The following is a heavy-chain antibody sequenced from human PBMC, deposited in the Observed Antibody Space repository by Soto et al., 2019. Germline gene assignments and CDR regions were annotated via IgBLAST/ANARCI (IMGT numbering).Heavy chain of an antibody. Sequence: SETLSLTCAVYGGSFSGYYWSWIRQPPGKGLEWIGEINHSGSTNYNPSLKSRVTISVDTSKNQFSLKLSSVTAADTAVYYCARYKQLIHYDFWSGRPDWYFDLWGRGTLVTVSS. D-gene: IGHD3-3*01. V-gene: IGHV4-34*01. CDR2: INHSGST. CDR1: GGSFSGYY. J-gene: IGHJ2*01. CDR3: ARYKQLIHYDFWSGRPDWYFDL.